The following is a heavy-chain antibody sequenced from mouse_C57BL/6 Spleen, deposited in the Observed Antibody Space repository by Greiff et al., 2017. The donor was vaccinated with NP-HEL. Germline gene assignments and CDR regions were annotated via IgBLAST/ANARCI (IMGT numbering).Heavy chain of an antibody. Sequence: VQLQQSGPELVKPGASVKISCKASGYAFSSSWMNWVKQRPGKGLEWIGRIYPGDGDTNYNGKFKGKATLTADKSSSTAYMQLSSLTSEDSAVYLCARGDGPYAMDYWGQGTSVTVSS. CDR3: ARGDGPYAMDY. D-gene: IGHD2-3*01. V-gene: IGHV1-82*01. J-gene: IGHJ4*01. CDR1: GYAFSSSW. CDR2: IYPGDGDT.